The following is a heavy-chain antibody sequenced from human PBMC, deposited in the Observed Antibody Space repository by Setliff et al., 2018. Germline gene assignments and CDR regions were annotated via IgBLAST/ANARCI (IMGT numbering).Heavy chain of an antibody. Sequence: PGESLKISCKGSGYTFTEYLIGWVRQMPGKGLEWMGIIFPGDSATKYSPSFQGQVTMSVDKSINTAYLQWSSLRASDTAIYYCARVGDYVGYYYNYYMDVWGKGTTVTVSS. V-gene: IGHV5-51*01. D-gene: IGHD3-16*01. CDR2: IFPGDSAT. CDR1: GYTFTEYL. J-gene: IGHJ6*03. CDR3: ARVGDYVGYYYNYYMDV.